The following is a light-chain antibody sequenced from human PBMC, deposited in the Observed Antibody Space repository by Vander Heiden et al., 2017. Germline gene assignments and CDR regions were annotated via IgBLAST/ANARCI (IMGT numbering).Light chain of an antibody. Sequence: QSVLTLPPSVSGSPGQRVTISCTRSSPNSGAGYDVHWYQQLPGTAPKLLIYGNTNPPSAVPDRFSGSKSGTSASLAITGLQAEDEADYYCQSYDSSLSGSKVFGGGTKLTVL. CDR2: GNT. CDR1: SPNSGAGYD. CDR3: QSYDSSLSGSKV. J-gene: IGLJ2*01. V-gene: IGLV1-40*01.